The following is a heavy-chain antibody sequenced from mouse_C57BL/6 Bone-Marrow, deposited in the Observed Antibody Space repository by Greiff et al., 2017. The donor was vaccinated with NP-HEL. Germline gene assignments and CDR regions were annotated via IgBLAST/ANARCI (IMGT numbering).Heavy chain of an antibody. D-gene: IGHD2-4*01. Sequence: QVQLKQPGAELVKPGASVKLSCKASGYTFTSYWMHWVKQRPGQGLEWIGMIHPNSGSTNYNEKFKSKATLTVDKSSSTAYMQLSSLTSEDSAVYYCAREPLRRDYAMDYWGQGTSVTVSS. CDR2: IHPNSGST. CDR3: AREPLRRDYAMDY. V-gene: IGHV1-64*01. J-gene: IGHJ4*01. CDR1: GYTFTSYW.